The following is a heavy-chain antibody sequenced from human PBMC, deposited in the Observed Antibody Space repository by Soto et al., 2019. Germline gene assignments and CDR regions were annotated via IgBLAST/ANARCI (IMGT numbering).Heavy chain of an antibody. CDR1: GDSINSDYYY. Sequence: SETLSLTCTVSGDSINSDYYYWSWIRQPPGQALEWIGYIYDSGSPYYNPSLRSRVIISADTSKNQISLKLTSATAADTAVYYCARGVGSSPPRYWGRGTLVTVSS. V-gene: IGHV4-61*01. CDR2: IYDSGSP. J-gene: IGHJ4*02. CDR3: ARGVGSSPPRY. D-gene: IGHD1-26*01.